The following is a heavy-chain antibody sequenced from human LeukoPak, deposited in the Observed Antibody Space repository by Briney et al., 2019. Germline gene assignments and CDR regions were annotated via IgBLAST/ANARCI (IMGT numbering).Heavy chain of an antibody. V-gene: IGHV1-18*01. CDR2: IGAYNGNT. CDR3: ARGAWTTVTTSAFDI. J-gene: IGHJ3*02. CDR1: GYTFTSYG. D-gene: IGHD4-17*01. Sequence: GASVKVSCKASGYTFTSYGISWVRQAPGQGLEWMGWIGAYNGNTNYAQKLQGRVTMTTDTSTSTAYMELRSLRSDDTAVYYCARGAWTTVTTSAFDIWGQGTMVTVSS.